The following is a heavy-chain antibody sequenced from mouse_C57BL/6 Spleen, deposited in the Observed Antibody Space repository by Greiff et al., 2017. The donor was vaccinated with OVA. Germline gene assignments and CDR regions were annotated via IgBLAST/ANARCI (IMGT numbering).Heavy chain of an antibody. CDR3: ARDHQEYGGYFDV. CDR2: INYDGSST. Sequence: EVKLMESEGGLVQPGSSMKLSCTASGFTFSDYYMAWVRQVPEKGLEWVANINYDGSSTYYLDSLKSRFIISRDNAKNILYLQMSSLKSEDTATYYCARDHQEYGGYFDVLGTGTTVTVSS. J-gene: IGHJ1*03. V-gene: IGHV5-16*01. CDR1: GFTFSDYY. D-gene: IGHD5-2*01.